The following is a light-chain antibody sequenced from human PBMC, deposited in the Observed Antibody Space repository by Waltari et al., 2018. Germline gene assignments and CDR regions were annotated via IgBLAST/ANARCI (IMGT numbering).Light chain of an antibody. Sequence: IVLTQSPDTLSLSSGERATLSCRASQSVSSISLVWLQQKPGQAPRLVIYGTSNRATGFPDRFSGSGSGTDFTHTFSRLETEYFAMYYFHQYHGSVLTFGEGTKMEL. V-gene: IGKV3-20*01. CDR1: QSVSSIS. CDR3: HQYHGSVLT. J-gene: IGKJ4*01. CDR2: GTS.